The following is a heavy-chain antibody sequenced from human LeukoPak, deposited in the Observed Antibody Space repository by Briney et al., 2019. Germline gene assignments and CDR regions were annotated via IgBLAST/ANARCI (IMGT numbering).Heavy chain of an antibody. J-gene: IGHJ4*02. D-gene: IGHD3-22*01. CDR2: ISGSGGST. Sequence: QTGGSLRLSCAASGFTFSSYAMSWVRQAPGKGLEWVSAISGSGGSTYYADSVKGRFTISRDDSKNTLYLQMNSLRAEDTAIYYCVKSRGLYDSSGWRTFDYWGQGTLVTVSS. V-gene: IGHV3-23*01. CDR1: GFTFSSYA. CDR3: VKSRGLYDSSGWRTFDY.